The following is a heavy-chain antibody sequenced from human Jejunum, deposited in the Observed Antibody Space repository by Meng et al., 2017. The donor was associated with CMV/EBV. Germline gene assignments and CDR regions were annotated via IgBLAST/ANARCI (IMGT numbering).Heavy chain of an antibody. CDR1: SNSYS. J-gene: IGHJ4*02. V-gene: IGHV4-59*01. D-gene: IGHD6-13*01. CDR3: ARVPAELGSSSSWYYFDS. CDR2: VYYTGST. Sequence: SNSYSWSWIRQPPGRGLEWIGYVYYTGSTNYNPSLKSRVTISIDTSKNQFFLNLSSVTAADTAVYYCARVPAELGSSSSWYYFDSWGQGTLVTVSS.